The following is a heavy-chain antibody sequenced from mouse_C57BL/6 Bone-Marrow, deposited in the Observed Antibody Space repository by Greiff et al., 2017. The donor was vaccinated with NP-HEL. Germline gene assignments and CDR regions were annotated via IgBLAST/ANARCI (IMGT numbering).Heavy chain of an antibody. CDR3: ARHEERGIYYGSSAMDY. CDR1: GYAFSSYW. CDR2: IYPGDGDT. V-gene: IGHV1-80*01. J-gene: IGHJ4*01. Sequence: QVQLQQSGAELVKPGASVKISCKASGYAFSSYWMNWVKQRPGKGLEWIGQIYPGDGDTNYNGKFKGKATLTADKSSSTAYMQLSSLTSEDSAVYFCARHEERGIYYGSSAMDYWGQGTSVTVSS. D-gene: IGHD1-1*01.